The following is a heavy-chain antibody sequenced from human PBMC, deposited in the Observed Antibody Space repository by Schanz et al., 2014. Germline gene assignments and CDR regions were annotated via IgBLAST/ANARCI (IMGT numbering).Heavy chain of an antibody. CDR2: INGYNGHT. J-gene: IGHJ3*01. V-gene: IGHV1-18*01. CDR3: TRGGYSDALNAFDV. Sequence: VQSVHSGTEVQKPVASVNVSCQSSVYTFTAYGINWVRQAPGQGLEWIGWINGYNGHTLYAQKLQGRVTMTTDTTTSTAYMELRSLRSDDTALYYCTRGGYSDALNAFDVWGQGTMVTVSS. D-gene: IGHD5-18*01. CDR1: VYTFTAYG.